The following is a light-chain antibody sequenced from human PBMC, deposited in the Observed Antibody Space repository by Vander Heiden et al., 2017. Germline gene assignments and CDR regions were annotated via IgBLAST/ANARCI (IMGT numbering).Light chain of an antibody. Sequence: QSALTPPASVSGSPGHSITICCTGTSSDVGGYNYVPWYQQHPGKAPKLMIYDVSNRPSGVSNRFSGSKSGNTASLTISGLQAEDEADYYCSSYTSSSTLFGGGTKLTVL. CDR1: SSDVGGYNY. CDR3: SSYTSSSTL. V-gene: IGLV2-14*01. CDR2: DVS. J-gene: IGLJ2*01.